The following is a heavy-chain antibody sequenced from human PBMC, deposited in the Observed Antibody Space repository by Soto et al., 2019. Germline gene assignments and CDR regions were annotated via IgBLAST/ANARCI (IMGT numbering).Heavy chain of an antibody. CDR1: GYSFTSYW. D-gene: IGHD2-2*01. J-gene: IGHJ6*02. CDR2: IYPGDSDT. Sequence: PGESLKISCKGSGYSFTSYWIGWVRQMPGKGLEWMGIIYPGDSDTRYSPSFQGQVTISADKSISTAYLQWSSLKASDTAMYYCARLGSHCISTSCYEYYYYGMDVWGQGTTVTVSS. V-gene: IGHV5-51*01. CDR3: ARLGSHCISTSCYEYYYYGMDV.